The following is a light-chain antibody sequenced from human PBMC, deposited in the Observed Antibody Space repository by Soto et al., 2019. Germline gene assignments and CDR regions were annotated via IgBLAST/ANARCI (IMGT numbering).Light chain of an antibody. CDR1: QSLSGW. J-gene: IGKJ2*01. CDR3: QHTTEFT. CDR2: DVS. Sequence: DIQMTQSASTLSASVGDLFTIPCRASQSLSGWLAWYQQKPGKAPKRLIYDVSNLERGVPPRFSGSTSGAESTRTITGLQPDDLGTYYCQHTTEFTFGQGTKVEIK. V-gene: IGKV1-5*01.